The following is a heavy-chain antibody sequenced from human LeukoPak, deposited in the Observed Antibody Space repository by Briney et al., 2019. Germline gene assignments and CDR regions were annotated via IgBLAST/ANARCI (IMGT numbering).Heavy chain of an antibody. J-gene: IGHJ3*02. V-gene: IGHV3-21*01. CDR2: ISTSSSYI. Sequence: GGSLTLSCAASRFTFSTYSMNWVRQAPGKGLEWVAFISTSSSYIYYADSVKGRFTISRDNARNSLYLQMNSLRAEDTAVYYCARDPGTTQTLHDAFDIWGQGTMVTVSS. D-gene: IGHD1-7*01. CDR3: ARDPGTTQTLHDAFDI. CDR1: RFTFSTYS.